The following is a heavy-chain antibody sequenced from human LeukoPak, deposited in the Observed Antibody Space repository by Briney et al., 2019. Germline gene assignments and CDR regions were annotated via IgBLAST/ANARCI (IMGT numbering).Heavy chain of an antibody. CDR3: ARQYFEYTAYDLPPLFWSFDI. J-gene: IGHJ3*02. CDR2: AHYKGNN. CDR1: GGSTSSSY. D-gene: IGHD5-12*01. V-gene: IGHV4-59*08. Sequence: PSETLSLTCTVSGGSTSSSYWSWIRQSPGKGLEWIGNAHYKGNNDYNPSLKSRFTMCVHTSKNQDSINLSSVAASDTAVDYCARQYFEYTAYDLPPLFWSFDIWGQGTIVTVSS.